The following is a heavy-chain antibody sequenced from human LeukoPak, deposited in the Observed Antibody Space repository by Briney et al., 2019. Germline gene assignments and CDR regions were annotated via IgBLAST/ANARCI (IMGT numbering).Heavy chain of an antibody. CDR1: GFTFSSYV. CDR2: TWYDGTNK. D-gene: IGHD6-13*01. Sequence: GGSLRPSCAASGFTFSSYVMHWVRQAPGKGLEWVAVTWYDGTNKYFADSVRGRFSISRDNSKNTLYLQMNSLRAEDTAVYYCARGDRSSWFNFDYWGQGTLVTVSS. J-gene: IGHJ4*02. CDR3: ARGDRSSWFNFDY. V-gene: IGHV3-33*01.